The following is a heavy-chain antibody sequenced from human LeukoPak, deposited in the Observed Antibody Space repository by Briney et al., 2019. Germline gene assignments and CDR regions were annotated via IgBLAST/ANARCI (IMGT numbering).Heavy chain of an antibody. J-gene: IGHJ4*02. D-gene: IGHD3-10*01. Sequence: PGGSLRPCCAASGFTFGTYAMNWVRQAPGKRLEWVATISATGDNTYYADSVKGRFTISRENSKTTLYLQMHSLRAEDTALYYCAKDGQDFASGGPYFDFWGQGTLVTVSS. CDR3: AKDGQDFASGGPYFDF. CDR1: GFTFGTYA. CDR2: ISATGDNT. V-gene: IGHV3-23*01.